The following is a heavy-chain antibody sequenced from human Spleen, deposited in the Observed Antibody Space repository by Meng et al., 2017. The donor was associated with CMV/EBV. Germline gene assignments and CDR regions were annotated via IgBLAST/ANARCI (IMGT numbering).Heavy chain of an antibody. V-gene: IGHV1-69*05. Sequence: KVSCTASGGTFSSCAISWVRQAPGQGLEWMGGIIPIFGTANYAQKFQGRVTITTDESTSTAYMELSSLRSEDTAVYYCARDPTDGFDPWGQGALVTVSS. CDR1: GGTFSSCA. CDR3: ARDPTDGFDP. D-gene: IGHD1-14*01. J-gene: IGHJ5*02. CDR2: IIPIFGTA.